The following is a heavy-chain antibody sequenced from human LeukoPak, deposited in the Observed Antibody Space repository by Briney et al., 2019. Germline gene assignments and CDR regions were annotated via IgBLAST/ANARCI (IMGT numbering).Heavy chain of an antibody. V-gene: IGHV1-69*05. Sequence: SVKVSCKASGGTFSSYAISWVRQAPGQGLEWMGGIIPIFGTANYAQKFQGRVTITTDESTSTACMELSSLRSEDTAVYYCARGLQYSSGWYLNWGQGTLVTVSS. CDR2: IIPIFGTA. J-gene: IGHJ4*02. CDR1: GGTFSSYA. D-gene: IGHD6-19*01. CDR3: ARGLQYSSGWYLN.